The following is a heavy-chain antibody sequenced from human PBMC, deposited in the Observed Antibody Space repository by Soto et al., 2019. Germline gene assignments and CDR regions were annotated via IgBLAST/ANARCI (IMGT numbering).Heavy chain of an antibody. CDR3: GRGEKSGWSGGYYYYGMDV. V-gene: IGHV4-4*02. J-gene: IGHJ6*02. D-gene: IGHD6-19*01. CDR2: IYHSGST. CDR1: GGSISSSNW. Sequence: PSETLSLTCAVSGGSISSSNWWSWVRQPQGKGLEWIGEIYHSGSTNYNPSLKSRVTISVDKSKNQFSLKLSSVTAADTAVYYCGRGEKSGWSGGYYYYGMDVWGQGTTVTVSS.